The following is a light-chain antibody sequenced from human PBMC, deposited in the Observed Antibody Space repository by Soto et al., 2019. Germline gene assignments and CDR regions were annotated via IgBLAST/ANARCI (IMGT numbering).Light chain of an antibody. CDR1: SADVGTSNF. CDR3: TSYRRGPLYV. V-gene: IGLV2-14*03. J-gene: IGLJ1*01. Sequence: QSVLTQPASVSGSPGQSITISCTGISADVGTSNFVSWYQHHPGKAPRLIIYDVTNRPSGVSNRFSGSKSGDTASLTISGLQAEDEADYYCTSYRRGPLYVFGTGTKLTVL. CDR2: DVT.